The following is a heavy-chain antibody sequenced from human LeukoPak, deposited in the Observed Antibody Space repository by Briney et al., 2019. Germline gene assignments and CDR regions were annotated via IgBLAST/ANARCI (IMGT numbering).Heavy chain of an antibody. CDR1: GYTFTSYD. V-gene: IGHV1-69*13. CDR2: IIPIFGTA. J-gene: IGHJ4*02. Sequence: SVKVSCKASGYTFTSYDINWVRQAPGQGLEWMGGIIPIFGTANYAQKFQGRVTITADESTSTAYMELSSLRSEDTAVYYCARNDILTGYKYYFDYWGQGTLVTVSS. CDR3: ARNDILTGYKYYFDY. D-gene: IGHD3-9*01.